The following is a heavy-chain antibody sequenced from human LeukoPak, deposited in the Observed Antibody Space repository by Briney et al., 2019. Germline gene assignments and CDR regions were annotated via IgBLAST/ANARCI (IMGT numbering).Heavy chain of an antibody. CDR3: ATTMAAVAYYFDY. CDR2: MYRGGGT. J-gene: IGHJ4*02. Sequence: PGGSLRLSCAASGFSVSSNYMTWVRQPPGKGLEWVSVMYRGGGTYHADSVSGRFTITRDNSKNTVYLQMNSLRAIDTAVYYCATTMAAVAYYFDYWGQGALVTVSS. V-gene: IGHV3-53*05. CDR1: GFSVSSNY. D-gene: IGHD6-13*01.